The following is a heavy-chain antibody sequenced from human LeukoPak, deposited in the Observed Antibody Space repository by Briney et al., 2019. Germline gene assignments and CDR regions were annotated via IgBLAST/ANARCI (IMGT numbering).Heavy chain of an antibody. D-gene: IGHD1-14*01. V-gene: IGHV3-15*05. Sequence: PGGSLRLSCAASGFSFTKAWMNCLRHAPGKGLDWVARIKTKSQGGTTDYAAPVKGRFAISRDDSENRLYLQMNSLKSEDTAVYYCAVGLGKTDTDYWGQGTLVTVSS. J-gene: IGHJ4*02. CDR1: GFSFTKAW. CDR3: AVGLGKTDTDY. CDR2: IKTKSQGGTT.